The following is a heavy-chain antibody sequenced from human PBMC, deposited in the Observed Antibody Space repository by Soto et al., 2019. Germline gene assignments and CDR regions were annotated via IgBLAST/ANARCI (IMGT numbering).Heavy chain of an antibody. Sequence: PSETLSLTCTVSGGSISTYYWSWIRQPPGKGLEWIGCIYYSGSTYYNPSLKSRVTISVDTSKNQFSLKLSSVTAADTAVYYCARHPDDYGLRWFDPWGQGTLVTVSS. V-gene: IGHV4-59*04. CDR2: IYYSGST. J-gene: IGHJ5*02. CDR1: GGSISTYY. CDR3: ARHPDDYGLRWFDP. D-gene: IGHD4-17*01.